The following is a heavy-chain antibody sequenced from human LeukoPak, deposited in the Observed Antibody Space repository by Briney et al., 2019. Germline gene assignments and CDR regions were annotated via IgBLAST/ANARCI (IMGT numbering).Heavy chain of an antibody. Sequence: SETLSLTCTVSGGSISSYYWSWIRQPPGKGLEWIGYIYYSGSTNYNPSLKSRVTISVDTSKNQFSLKLSSVTAADTAVYYCARDTYSSGYEDWGQGTLVTVSS. CDR3: ARDTYSSGYED. J-gene: IGHJ4*02. V-gene: IGHV4-59*01. CDR1: GGSISSYY. CDR2: IYYSGST. D-gene: IGHD3-22*01.